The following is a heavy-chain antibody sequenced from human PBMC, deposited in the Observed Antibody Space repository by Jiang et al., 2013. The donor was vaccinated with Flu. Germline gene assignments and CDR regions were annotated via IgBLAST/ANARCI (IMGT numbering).Heavy chain of an antibody. D-gene: IGHD3-16*01. J-gene: IGHJ4*02. CDR3: TRGLSMITFGGVYTYYFDY. CDR1: GFTFGDYA. V-gene: IGHV3-49*04. Sequence: VQLLESGGGLVQPGRSLRLSCTASGFTFGDYAMSWVRQAPGKGLEWVGFIRSKAYGGTTEYAASVKGRFTISRDDSKSIAYLQMNSLKTEDTAVYYCTRGLSMITFGGVYTYYFDYWGQGTLVTVSS. CDR2: IRSKAYGGTT.